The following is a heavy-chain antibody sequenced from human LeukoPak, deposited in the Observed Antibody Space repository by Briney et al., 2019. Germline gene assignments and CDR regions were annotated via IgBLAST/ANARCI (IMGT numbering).Heavy chain of an antibody. Sequence: GSSVKVSCKASGGTFSSYAISWVRQAPGQGLEWMGGIIPIFGTANYAQKFQGRVTITTDESTSTAYMELSSLRSEGTAVYYCARGVRYFDWLLRPWGQGTLVTVSS. D-gene: IGHD3-9*01. J-gene: IGHJ4*02. V-gene: IGHV1-69*05. CDR3: ARGVRYFDWLLRP. CDR1: GGTFSSYA. CDR2: IIPIFGTA.